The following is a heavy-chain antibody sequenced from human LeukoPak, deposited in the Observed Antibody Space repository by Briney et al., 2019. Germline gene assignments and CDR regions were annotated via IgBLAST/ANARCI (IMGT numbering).Heavy chain of an antibody. CDR2: IYTSGST. CDR3: AKTRIVGATTSDY. D-gene: IGHD1-26*01. CDR1: GGSISSGSYY. J-gene: IGHJ4*02. V-gene: IGHV4-61*02. Sequence: SQTLSLTCTVSGGSISSGSYYWSWIRQPAGKGLEWIGRIYTSGSTNYNPSLKSRVTISVDTSKNQFSLKLSSVTAADTAVYYCAKTRIVGATTSDYWGQGTLVTVSS.